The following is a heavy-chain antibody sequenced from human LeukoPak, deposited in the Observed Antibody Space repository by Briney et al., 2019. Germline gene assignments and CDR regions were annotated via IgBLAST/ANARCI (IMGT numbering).Heavy chain of an antibody. Sequence: GGSLRLSCAASGFTFSSYGMHWVRQAPGKGLEWVAVIWYDGSNKYYADSVKGRFTISRDNSKNTLYLQMNSLRAEDTAVYYCAKDWDTAMVTAYFDYWGQGTLVTVSS. CDR1: GFTFSSYG. CDR3: AKDWDTAMVTAYFDY. V-gene: IGHV3-33*06. D-gene: IGHD5-18*01. J-gene: IGHJ4*02. CDR2: IWYDGSNK.